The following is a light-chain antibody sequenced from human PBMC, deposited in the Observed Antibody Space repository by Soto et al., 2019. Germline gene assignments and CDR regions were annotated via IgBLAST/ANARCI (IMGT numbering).Light chain of an antibody. J-gene: IGKJ1*01. V-gene: IGKV1-12*01. Sequence: DIPMTQSPSSVSASVGDRVTITCRASQGINSWLAWYQQKPGKAHKLLIYGASSLQSGVPSRFRGSGSVTDFTLTISSLEPEDFATYYCQQANSFPWTFGQGTKVDIK. CDR1: QGINSW. CDR2: GAS. CDR3: QQANSFPWT.